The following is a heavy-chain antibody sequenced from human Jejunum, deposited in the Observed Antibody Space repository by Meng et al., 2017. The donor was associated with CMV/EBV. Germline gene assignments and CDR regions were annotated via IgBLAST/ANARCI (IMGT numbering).Heavy chain of an antibody. V-gene: IGHV4-39*07. CDR1: ISSSSYY. CDR2: MYYSGNT. D-gene: IGHD2-2*01. J-gene: IGHJ5*02. Sequence: ISSSSYYWGWSRQPPGKGLEWIGTMYYSGNTYYNPSLKSRVTISVDTSKNQFSLKLSSVTAADTAVYYCARVIVVVPAANPFDPWGQGTQVTVSS. CDR3: ARVIVVVPAANPFDP.